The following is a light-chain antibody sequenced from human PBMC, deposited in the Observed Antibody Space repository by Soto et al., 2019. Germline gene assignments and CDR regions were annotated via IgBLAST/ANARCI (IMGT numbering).Light chain of an antibody. CDR2: DSS. CDR3: QQYNHWPPLT. CDR1: QSVRGN. V-gene: IGKV3-15*01. J-gene: IGKJ4*01. Sequence: VLTQFPATLSLSPGERATLSCRASQSVRGNLAWYQQKPGQAPRLLIYDSSTRAAGIPLRFSGTGSGTDFTLTVTSLQSEDFAVYFCQQYNHWPPLTFGGGTRLEIK.